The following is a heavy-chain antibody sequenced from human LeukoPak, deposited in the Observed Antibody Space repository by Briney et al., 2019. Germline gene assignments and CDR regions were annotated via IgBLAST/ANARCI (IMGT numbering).Heavy chain of an antibody. Sequence: GGSLRLSCAASGFTVSSNYMSCVRQAPGQGLEWVSVIYSGGSTYYADSVKGRFTISRDNSKNTLYLQMNSLRAEDTAVYYCARAGGCSSTSCYTDYWGQGSLVTVSS. J-gene: IGHJ4*02. CDR3: ARAGGCSSTSCYTDY. CDR2: IYSGGST. V-gene: IGHV3-66*01. D-gene: IGHD2-2*01. CDR1: GFTVSSNY.